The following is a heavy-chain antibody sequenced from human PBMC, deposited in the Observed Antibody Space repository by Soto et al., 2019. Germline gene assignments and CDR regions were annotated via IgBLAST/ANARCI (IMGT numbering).Heavy chain of an antibody. J-gene: IGHJ4*02. CDR2: ISGSGGST. CDR1: GFTFSSYA. CDR3: AKLDDYGDYALDY. Sequence: PGGSLRLSCAASGFTFSSYAMSWVRQAPGKGLEWVSAISGSGGSTYYADSVKGRFTISRDNSKNTLYPQMNSLRAEDTAVYYCAKLDDYGDYALDYWGQGTLVTVSS. D-gene: IGHD4-17*01. V-gene: IGHV3-23*01.